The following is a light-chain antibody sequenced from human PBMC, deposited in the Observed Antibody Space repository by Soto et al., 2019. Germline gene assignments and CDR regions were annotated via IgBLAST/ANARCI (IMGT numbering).Light chain of an antibody. J-gene: IGKJ5*01. V-gene: IGKV3-20*01. CDR3: QQYGSSPLIT. Sequence: EIVLTQSPGTLSLSPGERATLSCRASQSVSSSYLAWYQQKPGQAPRLLIYGASSRATGIPDRFSGSGSGTDLTLNISRLEPEDFGVYYCQQYGSSPLITFGQGTRLEIK. CDR1: QSVSSSY. CDR2: GAS.